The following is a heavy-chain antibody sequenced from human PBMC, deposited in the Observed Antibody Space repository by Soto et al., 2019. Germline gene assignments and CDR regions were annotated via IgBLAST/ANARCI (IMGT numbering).Heavy chain of an antibody. J-gene: IGHJ3*02. D-gene: IGHD2-15*01. Sequence: EVQLVESGGGLVQPGRSLRLSCAASGFTFDDYAMHWVRQAPGKGLEWVSGISWNNGSIGYADSVKGRFTISRDNAKNSLYLQMNSLRAEDTALYYCAKDTLMFEGYCSGGSCYFGAFDIWGQGTMVTVSS. CDR2: ISWNNGSI. V-gene: IGHV3-9*01. CDR1: GFTFDDYA. CDR3: AKDTLMFEGYCSGGSCYFGAFDI.